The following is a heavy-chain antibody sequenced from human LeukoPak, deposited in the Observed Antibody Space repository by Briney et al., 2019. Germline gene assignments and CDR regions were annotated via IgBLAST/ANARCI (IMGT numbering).Heavy chain of an antibody. J-gene: IGHJ4*02. Sequence: ASVKVSCKASGGTFSSYAISSGLQAPGQGLEWMGGIIPIFGTANYAQKFQGRATITADESTSTAYMELSSLRSEDTAVYYCAREKTAMVQTYLDYWGQGTLVTVSS. CDR2: IIPIFGTA. D-gene: IGHD5-18*01. V-gene: IGHV1-69*13. CDR1: GGTFSSYA. CDR3: AREKTAMVQTYLDY.